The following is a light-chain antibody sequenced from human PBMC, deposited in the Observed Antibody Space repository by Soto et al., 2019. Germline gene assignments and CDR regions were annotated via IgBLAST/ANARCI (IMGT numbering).Light chain of an antibody. CDR2: AAS. V-gene: IGKV1-9*01. Sequence: IQLTQPQSSVSASVGDRVIITCRASQDMSNYLAWYHQKPGKAPKLLIYAASTLQSGVPSRFSGSGSGTDFTPTICRRQPDDFATYYCQRLSHAFGGGTKVDIK. J-gene: IGKJ4*01. CDR1: QDMSNY. CDR3: QRLSHA.